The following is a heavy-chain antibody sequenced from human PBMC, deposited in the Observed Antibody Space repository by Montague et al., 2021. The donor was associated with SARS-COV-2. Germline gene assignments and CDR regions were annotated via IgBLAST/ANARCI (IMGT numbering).Heavy chain of an antibody. V-gene: IGHV4-34*01. D-gene: IGHD3-9*01. CDR1: GGSFSGYY. CDR3: ARGRYFHWLLFALNDAFDI. CDR2: IDHSGST. J-gene: IGHJ3*02. Sequence: SETLSLTCAVYGGSFSGYYWSWIRQPPGKGLEWIGEIDHSGSTNYNPSLKSRVTISLDTSKNQFYLRLNSVTAADTAVYYCARGRYFHWLLFALNDAFDIWGQGTMVTVSS.